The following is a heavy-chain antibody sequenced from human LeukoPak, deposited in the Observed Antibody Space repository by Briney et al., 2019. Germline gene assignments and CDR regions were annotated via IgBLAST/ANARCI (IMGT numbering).Heavy chain of an antibody. J-gene: IGHJ4*02. D-gene: IGHD2-15*01. CDR3: ARHHVCSGGSCYSGDY. CDR1: GYSFTSYW. V-gene: IGHV5-51*01. CDR2: IYPGDSDT. Sequence: PGGSLRLSCKGSGYSFTSYWIGWVRQMPGKGLEWMGIIYPGDSDTRYSPSFQGQVTISADKSISPAYLQWSSLKASDTAMYYCARHHVCSGGSCYSGDYWGQGTLVTVSS.